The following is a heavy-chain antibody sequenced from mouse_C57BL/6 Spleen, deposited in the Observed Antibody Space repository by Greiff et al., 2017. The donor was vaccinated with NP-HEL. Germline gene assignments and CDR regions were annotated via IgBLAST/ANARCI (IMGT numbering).Heavy chain of an antibody. V-gene: IGHV1-50*01. J-gene: IGHJ4*01. Sequence: QVQLKQPGAELVKPGASVKLSCKASGYTFTSYWMQWVKQRPGQGLEWIGEIDPSDSYTNYNQKFKGKATLTVDTSSSTAYMQLSSLTSEDSAVYYCARAYYSNYGAMDYWGQGTSVTVSS. CDR2: IDPSDSYT. CDR3: ARAYYSNYGAMDY. D-gene: IGHD2-5*01. CDR1: GYTFTSYW.